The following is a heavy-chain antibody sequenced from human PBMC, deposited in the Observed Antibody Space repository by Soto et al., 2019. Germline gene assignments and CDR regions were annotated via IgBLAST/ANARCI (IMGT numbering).Heavy chain of an antibody. Sequence: SVKVSCKASGGTFSSYAISWVRQAPGQGLEWMGGIIRIFGTANYAQKFQGRVTITADESTSTAYMELSSLRSEDTAVDYCASLTPVVDGEDFAFWGQGTLVTVSS. CDR2: IIRIFGTA. CDR1: GGTFSSYA. J-gene: IGHJ4*02. V-gene: IGHV1-69*13. D-gene: IGHD4-17*01. CDR3: ASLTPVVDGEDFAF.